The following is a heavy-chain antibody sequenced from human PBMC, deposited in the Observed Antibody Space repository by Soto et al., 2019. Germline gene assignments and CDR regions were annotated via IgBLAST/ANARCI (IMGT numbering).Heavy chain of an antibody. CDR3: AHASGILTGTFDY. CDR2: IYWDDDK. J-gene: IGHJ4*02. V-gene: IGHV2-5*02. CDR1: GFSLSTIEGG. D-gene: IGHD3-9*01. Sequence: QITLKESGPTLVKPTKPLPLTGTFSGFSLSTIEGGLGGIRRPPGKPLGWLALIYWDDDKRYSPSLKSRLTITKDTSKNQVVLTMTNMDPVDTATYYCAHASGILTGTFDYWGQGTLVTVSS.